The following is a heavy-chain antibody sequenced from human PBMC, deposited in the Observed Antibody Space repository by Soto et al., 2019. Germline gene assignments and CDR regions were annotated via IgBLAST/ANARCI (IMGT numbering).Heavy chain of an antibody. D-gene: IGHD3-22*01. J-gene: IGHJ6*02. CDR2: IIPIFGTA. Sequence: ASVKVSCKASGGTFSSYAISWVRQAPGQGLEWMGGIIPIFGTANYAQKFQGRVTITADESTSTAYMELSSLRSEDTAVYYCARCLRPLDKFYGMDVWGQGTTVTVSS. CDR3: ARCLRPLDKFYGMDV. CDR1: GGTFSSYA. V-gene: IGHV1-69*13.